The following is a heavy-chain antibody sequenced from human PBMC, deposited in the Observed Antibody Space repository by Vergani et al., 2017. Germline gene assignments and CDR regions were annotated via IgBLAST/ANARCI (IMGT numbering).Heavy chain of an antibody. J-gene: IGHJ5*02. V-gene: IGHV1-69*17. Sequence: QVQLVQSGAEVKKPGSSVKVSCKASGGTFSSYAISWVRQAPGQGLEWMGGIIPIFGIANYAQKFQGRVTITADKSTSTAYMELSSLRSEDTAVYYCARPPRGYSSSWLGWFDPWGQGTLVTVSS. CDR1: GGTFSSYA. CDR2: IIPIFGIA. CDR3: ARPPRGYSSSWLGWFDP. D-gene: IGHD6-13*01.